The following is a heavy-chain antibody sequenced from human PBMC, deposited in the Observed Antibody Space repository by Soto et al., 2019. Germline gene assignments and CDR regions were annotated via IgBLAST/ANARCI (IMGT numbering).Heavy chain of an antibody. CDR1: GFTFSSYE. CDR2: ISSSGSTI. CDR3: ARRSYYDSSGYPGGFDY. D-gene: IGHD3-22*01. Sequence: GGSLRLSCAASGFTFSSYEMNWVRQAPGKGLEWVSYISSSGSTIYYADSVKGRFTISRDNAKNSLYLQMNSLRAEDTAVYYCARRSYYDSSGYPGGFDYWGQGTLVTVSS. V-gene: IGHV3-48*03. J-gene: IGHJ4*02.